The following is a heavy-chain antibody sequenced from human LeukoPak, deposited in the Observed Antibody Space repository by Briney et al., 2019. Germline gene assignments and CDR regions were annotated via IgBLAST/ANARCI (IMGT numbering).Heavy chain of an antibody. D-gene: IGHD3-3*02. CDR1: GFTFSGSA. J-gene: IGHJ6*03. V-gene: IGHV3-73*01. CDR3: TSGPLRQFWSGSDYYYYYMDV. Sequence: GGSLRLSCAASGFTFSGSAMHWVRQASGKGLGWVGRIRSKANSYATAYAASVKGRFTISRDDSKNTAYLQMNSQKTEGTAVYCCTSGPLRQFWSGSDYYYYYMDVWGKGTTVTVSS. CDR2: IRSKANSYAT.